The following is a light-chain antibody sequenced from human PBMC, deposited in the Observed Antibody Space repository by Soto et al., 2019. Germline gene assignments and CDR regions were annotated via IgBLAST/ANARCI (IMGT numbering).Light chain of an antibody. CDR1: SSDVGGSIY. V-gene: IGLV2-14*01. J-gene: IGLJ1*01. Sequence: QSVLTQPASVSGSPGQSITISCTGTSSDVGGSIYVSWYQQHPGIAPKLMISEVSNRPSGVSNRFSGSKSGNTASLTISGLQAEDEADYFCGSFSHTSTLYVFGTGPKVTVL. CDR2: EVS. CDR3: GSFSHTSTLYV.